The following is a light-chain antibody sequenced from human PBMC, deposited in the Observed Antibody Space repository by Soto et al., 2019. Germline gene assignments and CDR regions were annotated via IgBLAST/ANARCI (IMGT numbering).Light chain of an antibody. CDR1: QSLLHSDGNNF. Sequence: EIVLTQSPLSLPVTPGEPASISCRSSQSLLHSDGNNFLDWYLQKPGQSPQLLIYMGSNRASGAPDRCSGRGSGTDCTLKISRVEAEDVGVYYCMQGSQVPYTFGLGTMLAIK. CDR2: MGS. J-gene: IGKJ2*01. V-gene: IGKV2-28*01. CDR3: MQGSQVPYT.